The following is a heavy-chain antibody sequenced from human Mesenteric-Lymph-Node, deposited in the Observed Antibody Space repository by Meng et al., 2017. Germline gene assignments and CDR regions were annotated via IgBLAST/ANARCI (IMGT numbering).Heavy chain of an antibody. Sequence: GGSLRLSCAASGFTFNSYAMNWIRQAPGKGLGGVSAISGLGDSTYYADSVTGRFSISRDNSKNTLYLQMNSLTAEDTAVYYCAKRADSTLRFHGMDVWGQGTTVTVSS. D-gene: IGHD2-15*01. CDR3: AKRADSTLRFHGMDV. J-gene: IGHJ6*02. V-gene: IGHV3-23*01. CDR2: ISGLGDST. CDR1: GFTFNSYA.